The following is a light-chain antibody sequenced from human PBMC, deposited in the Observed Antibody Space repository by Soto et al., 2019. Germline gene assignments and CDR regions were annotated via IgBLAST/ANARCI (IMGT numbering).Light chain of an antibody. CDR3: QQYNSYSRT. CDR2: KAS. Sequence: DIQMTQSPSPLSGSVGDRVTITCRASQDIGTWLAWYQQKPGKAPKLLIYKASSLESGVPSRFSGSGSGTEFTLTISSLQPDDVATYYCQQYNSYSRTLGQGTKVDIK. V-gene: IGKV1-5*03. CDR1: QDIGTW. J-gene: IGKJ1*01.